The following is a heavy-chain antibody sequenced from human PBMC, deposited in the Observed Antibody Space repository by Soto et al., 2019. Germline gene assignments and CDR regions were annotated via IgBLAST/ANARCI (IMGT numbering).Heavy chain of an antibody. CDR3: AKDHLGGVIEATVFDY. J-gene: IGHJ4*02. D-gene: IGHD3-16*02. V-gene: IGHV3-23*01. CDR1: GFTFSSYA. Sequence: HPGGSLRLSCAASGFTFSSYAMSWVRQAPGKGLEWVSAISGSGGSTYYADSVKGRFTISRDNSKNTLYLQMNSLRAEDTAVYYCAKDHLGGVIEATVFDYWGQGTLVTVSS. CDR2: ISGSGGST.